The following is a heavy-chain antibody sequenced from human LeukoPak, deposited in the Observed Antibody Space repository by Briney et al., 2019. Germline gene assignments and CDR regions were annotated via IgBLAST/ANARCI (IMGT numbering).Heavy chain of an antibody. Sequence: ASVKVSCKASGYTFTGYYMHWVRPAPGQGLEWMGWINPNNGNTNYAQKLQGRVTMTTDTSTSTAYMELRSLRSDDTAVYYCARDPSHSGYDNWGQGTLVTVSS. D-gene: IGHD5-12*01. CDR3: ARDPSHSGYDN. CDR2: INPNNGNT. J-gene: IGHJ4*02. V-gene: IGHV1-18*04. CDR1: GYTFTGYY.